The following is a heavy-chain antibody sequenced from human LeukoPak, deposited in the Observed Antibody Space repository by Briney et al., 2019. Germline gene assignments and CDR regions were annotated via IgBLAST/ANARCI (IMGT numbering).Heavy chain of an antibody. D-gene: IGHD6-19*01. CDR1: GGSISSGGFY. J-gene: IGHJ4*02. V-gene: IGHV4-31*03. Sequence: SQTLSLTCTVSGGSISSGGFYWNWIRQLPGKGLEWIGYIYYTGSTYYNPSLRSRVIISVDTSKNQFSLNVSSVTAADTVVYYCARSVSGWYGADYWGQGTLVTVSS. CDR3: ARSVSGWYGADY. CDR2: IYYTGST.